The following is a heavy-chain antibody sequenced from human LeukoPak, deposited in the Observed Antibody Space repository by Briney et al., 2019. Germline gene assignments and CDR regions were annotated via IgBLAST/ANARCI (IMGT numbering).Heavy chain of an antibody. D-gene: IGHD4-17*01. J-gene: IGHJ4*02. Sequence: GGSLSLSCAASGFTFSSYSMNWIRQAPGKGLEWLSFITSSSRTIYYTDSVRGLLTVSRDNGKNSLYLQMNSLRAEDSAVYYCARDVGVYGDYAILGYWGQGTLVTVSS. CDR3: ARDVGVYGDYAILGY. V-gene: IGHV3-48*01. CDR2: ITSSSRTI. CDR1: GFTFSSYS.